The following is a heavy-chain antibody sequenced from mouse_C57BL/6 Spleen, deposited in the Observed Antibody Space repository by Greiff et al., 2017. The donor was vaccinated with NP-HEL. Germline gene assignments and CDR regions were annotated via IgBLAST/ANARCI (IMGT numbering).Heavy chain of an antibody. CDR3: ARYKDYGRDYAMDY. V-gene: IGHV1-55*01. CDR2: IYPGSGST. Sequence: VQLQQSGAELVKPGASVKMSCKASGYTFTSYWITWVKQRPGQGLEWIGDIYPGSGSTNYNEKFKSKATLTVDTSSSTAYMQLSSLTSEDSAVYYCARYKDYGRDYAMDYWGQGTSVTVSS. J-gene: IGHJ4*01. CDR1: GYTFTSYW. D-gene: IGHD1-1*01.